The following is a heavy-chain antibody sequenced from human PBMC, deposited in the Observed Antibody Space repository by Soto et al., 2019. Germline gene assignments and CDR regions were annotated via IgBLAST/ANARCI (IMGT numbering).Heavy chain of an antibody. V-gene: IGHV4-31*03. CDR2: IYYTGST. J-gene: IGHJ4*02. Sequence: SETLSLTCSVSGASIRSGGYNWSWLRQSPGKGLEWIGHIYYTGSTFYSPSLKSRLTISLDTSKNQFSLDLRSVTAADTAMYYCARIEMASIKWGRGTLVTVSS. CDR3: ARIEMASIK. CDR1: GASIRSGGYN.